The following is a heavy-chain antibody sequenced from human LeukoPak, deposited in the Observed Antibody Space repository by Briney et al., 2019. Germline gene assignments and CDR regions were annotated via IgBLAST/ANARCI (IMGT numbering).Heavy chain of an antibody. J-gene: IGHJ4*02. D-gene: IGHD1-20*01. CDR1: GGSISSYY. Sequence: SETLSLTCTVSGGSISSYYWSWIRQPPGKGLEWIGDIHHSGSTNYNPSLKSRVTISVDTSKNQFSLKLSSVTAADTAVYYCARHITRRYFDYWGQGALVTASS. CDR3: ARHITRRYFDY. CDR2: IHHSGST. V-gene: IGHV4-59*08.